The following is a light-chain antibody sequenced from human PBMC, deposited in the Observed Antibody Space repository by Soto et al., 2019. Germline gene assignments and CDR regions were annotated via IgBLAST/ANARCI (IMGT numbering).Light chain of an antibody. CDR1: QSITTF. Sequence: DIQMTQSPSSLSASVGDRVTINCRASQSITTFLNWYQQKPGQAPKVLIYAASSLQSGVPSRFSGRGSGTDFTLTISSLQPEDFATYYCQQSDSNPYTFGQGT. V-gene: IGKV1-39*01. CDR3: QQSDSNPYT. J-gene: IGKJ2*01. CDR2: AAS.